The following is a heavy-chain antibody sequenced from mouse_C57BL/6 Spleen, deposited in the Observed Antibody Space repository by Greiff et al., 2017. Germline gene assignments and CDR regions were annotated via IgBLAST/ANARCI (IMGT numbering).Heavy chain of an antibody. CDR2: INPSSGYT. D-gene: IGHD2-12*01. CDR3: ARENYSPFFDY. V-gene: IGHV1-4*01. CDR1: GYTFTSYT. J-gene: IGHJ2*01. Sequence: VMLVESGAELARPGASVKMSCKASGYTFTSYTMHWVKQRPGQGLEWIGYINPSSGYTKYNQKFKDKATLTADKSSSTAYMQLSSLTSEDSAVYYCARENYSPFFDYWGQGTTLTVSS.